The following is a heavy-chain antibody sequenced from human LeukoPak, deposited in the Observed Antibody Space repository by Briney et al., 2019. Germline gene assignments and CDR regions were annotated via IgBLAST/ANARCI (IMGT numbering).Heavy chain of an antibody. CDR1: GFTFSNYW. CDR2: INQDGSGK. J-gene: IGHJ4*02. D-gene: IGHD1-7*01. CDR3: AREDDWNYEDY. V-gene: IGHV3-7*01. Sequence: PGGSLRLSCAASGFTFSNYWMSWVRQAPGKGLEWVANINQDGSGKYYVNSVKGRFTISRDNAKNSLSLQMNSLRAEDTAIYFCAREDDWNYEDYWGQGTLVTVSS.